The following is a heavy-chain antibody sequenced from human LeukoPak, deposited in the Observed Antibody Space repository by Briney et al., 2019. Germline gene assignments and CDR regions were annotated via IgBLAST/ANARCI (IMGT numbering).Heavy chain of an antibody. CDR2: IYYSKNT. J-gene: IGHJ4*02. CDR3: VSPRGFSYGYFDY. Sequence: TPSETLSLTCTVSGGSISSSSAYWGWIRQPPGKGLEWIGSIYYSKNTYYNPSLNRRVTISADTSKNQLSLTLGSVSATDTAVYYCVSPRGFSYGYFDYWGQGTLVTVSS. D-gene: IGHD5-18*01. CDR1: GGSISSSSAY. V-gene: IGHV4-39*01.